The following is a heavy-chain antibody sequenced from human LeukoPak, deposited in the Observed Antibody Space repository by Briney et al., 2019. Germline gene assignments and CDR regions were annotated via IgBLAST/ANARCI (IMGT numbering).Heavy chain of an antibody. J-gene: IGHJ4*02. V-gene: IGHV3-53*01. CDR3: ARATSYVWGSYRSYYFDY. CDR1: GFTVSSNY. Sequence: GGSLKLSCAASGFTVSSNYMSWVRPAPRKGLGWVSVIYSGGRTYYADSVNGRFTIPRDNSKTMLYLQMNSLRAEDTAVYYCARATSYVWGSYRSYYFDYWGQGTLVTVSS. D-gene: IGHD3-16*02. CDR2: IYSGGRT.